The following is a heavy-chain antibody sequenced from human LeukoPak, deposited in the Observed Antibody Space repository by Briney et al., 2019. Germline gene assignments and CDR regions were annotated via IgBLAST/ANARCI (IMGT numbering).Heavy chain of an antibody. CDR3: ARSTRYNWNDDY. CDR2: INPNSGGT. CDR1: GYTFTGYY. D-gene: IGHD1-1*01. Sequence: ASVKVSCKASGYTFTGYYMHWVRQAPGQGLEWMGWINPNSGGTNYAQKFQGRVTMTRDTSISTAYMELSRLRSDDTAVCYCARSTRYNWNDDYWGQGTLVTVSS. J-gene: IGHJ4*02. V-gene: IGHV1-2*02.